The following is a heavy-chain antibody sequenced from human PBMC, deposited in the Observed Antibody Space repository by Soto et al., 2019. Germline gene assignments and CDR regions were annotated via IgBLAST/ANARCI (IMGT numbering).Heavy chain of an antibody. V-gene: IGHV3-23*01. J-gene: IGHJ1*01. CDR1: GFTFSNYG. Sequence: GSLRLSCAASGFTFSNYGMSWVRQAPGKGLEWVSVISGSGGSTYYADSVKGRFTLSRDNSKNTVYLQMNSLRAEDTAVYYCAKDSPVGVPLLRDLHDWGQGTLVTVSS. D-gene: IGHD2-15*01. CDR3: AKDSPVGVPLLRDLHD. CDR2: ISGSGGST.